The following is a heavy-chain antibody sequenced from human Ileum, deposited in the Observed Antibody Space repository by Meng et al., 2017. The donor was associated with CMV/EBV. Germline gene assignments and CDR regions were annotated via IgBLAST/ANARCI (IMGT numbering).Heavy chain of an antibody. D-gene: IGHD5-18*01. CDR2: FSPDGRII. CDR3: ARGDTAVVTHQYGMAV. V-gene: IGHV3-74*01. J-gene: IGHJ6*01. Sequence: GGSLRLSCAASGFNVYNYWMHWVRQGQGKGLVGVSSFSPDGRIISYADSVKGRFTISRDNARDTLYLQMNSLTVEDTAVSFCARGDTAVVTHQYGMAVWGQGTTVNGAS. CDR1: GFNVYNYW.